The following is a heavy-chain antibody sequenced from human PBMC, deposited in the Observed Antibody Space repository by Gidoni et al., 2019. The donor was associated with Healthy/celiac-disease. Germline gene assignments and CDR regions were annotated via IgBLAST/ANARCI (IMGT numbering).Heavy chain of an antibody. CDR1: GGSISSSSYY. D-gene: IGHD6-13*01. CDR3: ASRSSSWYGGSFDY. J-gene: IGHJ4*02. V-gene: IGHV4-39*07. CDR2: IYYSGST. Sequence: QLQLQESGPGLVKPSETLSLTCTVSGGSISSSSYYWGWIRQPPGKGLEWIGSIYYSGSTYYNPSLKSRVTISVDTSKNQFSLKLSSVTAADTAVYYCASRSSSWYGGSFDYWGQGTLVTVSS.